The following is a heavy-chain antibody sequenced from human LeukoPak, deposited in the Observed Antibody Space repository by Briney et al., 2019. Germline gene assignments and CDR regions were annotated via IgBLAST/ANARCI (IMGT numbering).Heavy chain of an antibody. V-gene: IGHV3-9*01. J-gene: IGHJ4*02. D-gene: IGHD1-26*01. CDR3: AKDGSWELLQGPYYFDY. CDR1: GFTFDDYA. CDR2: ISWNSGSI. Sequence: GGSLRLSCAASGFTFDDYAMHWVRQAPGKGLEWVSGISWNSGSIGYADSVKGRFTISRGNAKNSLYLQMNSLRAEDTALYYCAKDGSWELLQGPYYFDYWGQGTLVTVSS.